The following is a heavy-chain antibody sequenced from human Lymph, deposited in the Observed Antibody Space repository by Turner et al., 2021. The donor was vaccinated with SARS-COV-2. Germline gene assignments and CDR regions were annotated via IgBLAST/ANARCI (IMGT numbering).Heavy chain of an antibody. J-gene: IGHJ6*02. CDR2: ISGSGGST. CDR1: GFPFNNYA. D-gene: IGHD3-16*01. Sequence: EVQLLESGGGLVQPGGSLRLSCSASGFPFNNYAMSWVRQAPGKGLEWVSTISGSGGSTYYADSVKGLFIISRDNSKNTLYLQMNSLRAEDTAVYYCANLYPTVSWEFPYGMDVWGQGTTVTVSS. V-gene: IGHV3-23*01. CDR3: ANLYPTVSWEFPYGMDV.